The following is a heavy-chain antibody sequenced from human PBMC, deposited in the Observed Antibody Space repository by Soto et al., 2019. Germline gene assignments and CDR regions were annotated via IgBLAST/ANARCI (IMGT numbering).Heavy chain of an antibody. D-gene: IGHD2-2*01. CDR3: ARDLVPAAIGWFDP. J-gene: IGHJ5*02. Sequence: PGGSLRLSCAASGFTFSSYGMHWVRQAPGKGLEWVAVIWYDGSNKYYADSVKGRFTISRDNSKNTLYLQMNSLRAEDTAVYYCARDLVPAAIGWFDPWGQGTLVTVSS. CDR2: IWYDGSNK. CDR1: GFTFSSYG. V-gene: IGHV3-33*01.